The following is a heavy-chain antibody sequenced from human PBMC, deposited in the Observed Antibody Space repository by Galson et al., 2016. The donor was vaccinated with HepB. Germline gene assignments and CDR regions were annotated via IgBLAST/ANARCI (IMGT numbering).Heavy chain of an antibody. D-gene: IGHD3-10*01. CDR1: GFTLSSYW. Sequence: SLRLSCAASGFTLSSYWMSWVRQAPGKGLEWVANIKQDGSEEYYVDSVKGRFTISRDNAKNTLYLQMNSLRAEDTAVYYCASSVRGSGSPPGGYWGQGTLVTVSS. CDR3: ASSVRGSGSPPGGY. V-gene: IGHV3-7*02. CDR2: IKQDGSEE. J-gene: IGHJ4*02.